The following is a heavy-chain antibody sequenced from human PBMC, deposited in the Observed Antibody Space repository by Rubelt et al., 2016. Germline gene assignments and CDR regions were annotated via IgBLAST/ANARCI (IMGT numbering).Heavy chain of an antibody. V-gene: IGHV1-3*01. Sequence: QVQLVQSGAEVKKPGASVKVSCKASGYTFTSYAMHWVRQAPGQRLEWMGWINAGNGNTKYSQKFSRKLTGTGGTSARRAYMGVSSMGTECTAWYYWARGRDIAVVPAAIRALYWGQGTLGTVSS. J-gene: IGHJ4*02. CDR1: GYTFTSYA. D-gene: IGHD2-2*01. CDR3: ARGRDIAVVPAAIRALY. CDR2: INAGNGNT.